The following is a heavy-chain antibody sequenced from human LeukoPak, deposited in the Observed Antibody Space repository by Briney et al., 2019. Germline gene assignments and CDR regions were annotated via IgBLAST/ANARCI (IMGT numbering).Heavy chain of an antibody. CDR3: ARAAYYYDGSGYYLGD. V-gene: IGHV1-2*06. D-gene: IGHD3-22*01. CDR1: GYTFTDYY. CDR2: INANSGGT. Sequence: ASVKVSCKASGYTFTDYYMRWVRQAPGQGRGWMGRINANSGGTNYAPKFQARVTMTRDTSNSNAYMELSRLRSDDTALYYCARAAYYYDGSGYYLGDWGQGTLVTVSS. J-gene: IGHJ4*02.